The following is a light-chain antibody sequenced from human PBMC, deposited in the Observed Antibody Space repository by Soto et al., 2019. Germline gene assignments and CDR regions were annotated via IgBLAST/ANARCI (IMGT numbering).Light chain of an antibody. CDR3: QQRSNWQLT. J-gene: IGKJ5*01. Sequence: EIVLTQSPATLSLSPGERATLSCRASQSVSSSYLAWYQQKPGQAPRLLIYGASSRATGIPVRFSGSGSGTEFTLTISSLEPEDFAIYYCQQRSNWQLTFGQGTRLEIK. V-gene: IGKV3D-20*02. CDR2: GAS. CDR1: QSVSSSY.